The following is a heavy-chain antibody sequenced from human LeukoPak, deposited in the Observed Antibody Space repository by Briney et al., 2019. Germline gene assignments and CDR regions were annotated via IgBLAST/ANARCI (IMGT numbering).Heavy chain of an antibody. D-gene: IGHD6-13*01. CDR2: IYHSGST. V-gene: IGHV4-30-2*01. Sequence: PSETLSLTCAVSGGSISSGGYSWSWIRQPPGKGLGWIGYIYHSGSTYYNPSLKSRVTISVDRSKNQFSLKLSSVTAADTAVYYCARDLSSSWYDYWGQGTLVTVSS. CDR1: GGSISSGGYS. CDR3: ARDLSSSWYDY. J-gene: IGHJ4*02.